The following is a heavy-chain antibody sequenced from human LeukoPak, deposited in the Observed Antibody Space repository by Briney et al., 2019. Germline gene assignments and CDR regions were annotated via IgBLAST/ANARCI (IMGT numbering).Heavy chain of an antibody. CDR3: ATKPPFYDGDFDY. J-gene: IGHJ4*02. Sequence: GGSLRLSCAISGFSLSNSWTSWGRQAQGEGLEWVANIKQDVSEKHYVDAVMGRLSISRDTAKNSLYLQISSLRAEDTAVYYCATKPPFYDGDFDYWGQGTLVTVPS. CDR2: IKQDVSEK. V-gene: IGHV3-7*01. CDR1: GFSLSNSW. D-gene: IGHD2/OR15-2a*01.